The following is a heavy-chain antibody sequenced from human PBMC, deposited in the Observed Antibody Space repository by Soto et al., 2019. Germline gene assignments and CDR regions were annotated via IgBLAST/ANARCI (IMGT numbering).Heavy chain of an antibody. V-gene: IGHV4-39*01. CDR3: ARLEGLAKISYYFDF. CDR1: DDSINSDKYY. D-gene: IGHD3-9*01. CDR2: IYYRGNA. J-gene: IGHJ4*02. Sequence: QLQLQESGPGLVKPSETLSLTCSVSDDSINSDKYYWGWIRQPPGKGLEWIGSIYYRGNAYYNPSLQTRVTISLDKSRSQFSLKLNSVTAADSAGYFCARLEGLAKISYYFDFWGPGALVTVSS.